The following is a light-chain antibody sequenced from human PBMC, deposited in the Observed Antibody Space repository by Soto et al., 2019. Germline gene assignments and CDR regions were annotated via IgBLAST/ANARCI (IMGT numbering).Light chain of an antibody. Sequence: SYELTQPPSVSVAPGQTARITCGGNNIGSKGVHWYQQKPGQAPVLVVYDDSDRPSGIPERFSGSNSGNTATLTISRVGAGDEADYYCQVWDRSSDHYVFGTGTKLTVL. J-gene: IGLJ1*01. V-gene: IGLV3-21*02. CDR3: QVWDRSSDHYV. CDR2: DDS. CDR1: NIGSKG.